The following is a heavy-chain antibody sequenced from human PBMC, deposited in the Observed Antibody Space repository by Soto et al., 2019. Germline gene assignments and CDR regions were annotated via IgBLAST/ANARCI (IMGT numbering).Heavy chain of an antibody. D-gene: IGHD3-3*01. Sequence: PVGSLILSCETSGFTFGNYGMGWVRQAPGKGLYCASGISSSSRRTYYADSVRGRFTISRDNSKNTLYLQMDTLRADDTAVYYCATVAKSGVAIEYFHXWGQVSLVTVSX. J-gene: IGHJ5*02. V-gene: IGHV3-23*01. CDR2: ISSSSRRT. CDR1: GFTFGNYG. CDR3: ATVAKSGVAIEYFHX.